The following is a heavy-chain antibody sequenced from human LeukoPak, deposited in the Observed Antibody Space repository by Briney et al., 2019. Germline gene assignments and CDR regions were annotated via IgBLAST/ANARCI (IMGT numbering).Heavy chain of an antibody. Sequence: SETLSLTCTVSGGSIGSGGYYWSWIRQHPGKGLEWIGYIYYSGSTYYNPSLKSRVTISVDTSKNQFSLKLSSVTAADTAVYYCARTKTRTVTQGFDYWGQGTLVTVSS. V-gene: IGHV4-31*03. J-gene: IGHJ4*02. CDR1: GGSIGSGGYY. CDR2: IYYSGST. CDR3: ARTKTRTVTQGFDY. D-gene: IGHD4-17*01.